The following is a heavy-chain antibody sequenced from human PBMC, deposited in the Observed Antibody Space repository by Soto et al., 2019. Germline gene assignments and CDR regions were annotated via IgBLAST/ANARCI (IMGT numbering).Heavy chain of an antibody. CDR3: ARYDDSGSHGFDI. CDR1: GGSISSGGYY. V-gene: IGHV4-31*03. D-gene: IGHD3-22*01. CDR2: IYYSGST. Sequence: QVQLQESGPGLVKPSQTLSLTCTVSGGSISSGGYYWSWVRQPPGKGLEWIGYIYYSGSTYYNPSLKLRGTISIETSKTQFYLKLSSVTAADTAVYYCARYDDSGSHGFDIWGQGTMVTVSS. J-gene: IGHJ3*02.